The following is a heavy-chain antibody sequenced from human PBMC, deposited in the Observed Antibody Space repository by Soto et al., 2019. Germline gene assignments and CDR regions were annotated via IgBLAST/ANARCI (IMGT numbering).Heavy chain of an antibody. V-gene: IGHV4-59*01. D-gene: IGHD5-18*01. CDR2: IYSSGST. CDR3: ARDHPHSYGVYYFDY. CDR1: GGSISNYY. Sequence: SETLSLTCTVSGGSISNYYWNWIRQSPGKELEWIGYIYSSGSTHYNPSLQNRVTISIDTSKNQVSPKVNSVTAADTSVYYCARDHPHSYGVYYFDYWGQGTPVTVSS. J-gene: IGHJ4*02.